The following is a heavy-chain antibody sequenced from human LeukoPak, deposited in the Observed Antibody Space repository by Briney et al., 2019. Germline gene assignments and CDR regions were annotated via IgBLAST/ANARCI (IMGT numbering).Heavy chain of an antibody. Sequence: SETLSLTCTVSGGSISVSGYYWGWIRQPPGKGLEWIGSIFYTGSTYYNPSLKSRVTISVAMSKNQFSLRLSSVTAADTAVYYCARLSGYSYGYIAYWGQGTLVTVSA. V-gene: IGHV4-39*01. CDR2: IFYTGST. CDR1: GGSISVSGYY. CDR3: ARLSGYSYGYIAY. D-gene: IGHD5-18*01. J-gene: IGHJ4*02.